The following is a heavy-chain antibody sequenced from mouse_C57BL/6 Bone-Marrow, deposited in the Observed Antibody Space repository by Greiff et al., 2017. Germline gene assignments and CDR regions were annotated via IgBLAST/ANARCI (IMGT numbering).Heavy chain of an antibody. J-gene: IGHJ1*03. CDR3: ARIYYGSSWYFDV. CDR2: IWTGGGT. CDR1: GFSLTSYA. Sequence: VKLMESGPGLVAPSQSLSITCTVSGFSLTSYAISWVRQPPGKGLEWLGVIWTGGGTHYNSALKSRLSISKDNSKSQVFLKMNSLQTDDTARYYCARIYYGSSWYFDVWGTGTTVTVSS. D-gene: IGHD1-1*01. V-gene: IGHV2-9-1*01.